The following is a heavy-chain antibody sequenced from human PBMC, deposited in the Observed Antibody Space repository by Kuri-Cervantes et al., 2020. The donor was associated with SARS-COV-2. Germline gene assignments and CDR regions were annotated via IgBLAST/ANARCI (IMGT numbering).Heavy chain of an antibody. CDR2: IIPILGIA. Sequence: SVKVSCKASGYTFTSYAISWVRQAPGQGLEWMGGIIPILGIANYAQKFQGRVTITADKSTSTAYMELSSLRSEDTAVYYCARGRWDGGNLESYYFDYWGQGTLVTVSS. J-gene: IGHJ4*02. CDR1: GYTFTSYA. CDR3: ARGRWDGGNLESYYFDY. V-gene: IGHV1-69*10. D-gene: IGHD4-23*01.